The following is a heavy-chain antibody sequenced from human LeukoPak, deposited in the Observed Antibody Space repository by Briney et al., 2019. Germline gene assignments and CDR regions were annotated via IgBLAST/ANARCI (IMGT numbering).Heavy chain of an antibody. CDR3: ARDLRARGSSTSWATNPDY. CDR2: INPNSGGT. CDR1: GYTFTGYY. Sequence: ASVNVSCKASGYTFTGYYMHWVRQAPGQGLEWMGWINPNSGGTNYAQKFQGRVTMTRDTSISTAYMELSRLRSDDTAVYYCARDLRARGSSTSWATNPDYWGQGTLVTVSS. D-gene: IGHD2-2*01. J-gene: IGHJ4*02. V-gene: IGHV1-2*02.